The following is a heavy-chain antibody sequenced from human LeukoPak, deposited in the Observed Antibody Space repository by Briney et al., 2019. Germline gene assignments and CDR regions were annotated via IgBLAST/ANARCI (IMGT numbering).Heavy chain of an antibody. Sequence: TGGSLRLSCAASGFTFSSYWMSWVRQAPGKGLEWVANIKQDGSEKYYVDSVKGRFTISRDNAKNSLYLQMNSLRAEDTAVYYCAREVPPMITFGGVIAVTGPFDYWGQGTLVTVSS. CDR3: AREVPPMITFGGVIAVTGPFDY. CDR2: IKQDGSEK. J-gene: IGHJ4*02. D-gene: IGHD3-16*02. CDR1: GFTFSSYW. V-gene: IGHV3-7*01.